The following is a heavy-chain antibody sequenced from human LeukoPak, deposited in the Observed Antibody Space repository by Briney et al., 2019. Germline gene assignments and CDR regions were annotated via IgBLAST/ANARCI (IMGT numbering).Heavy chain of an antibody. CDR2: INHSGST. CDR3: ARGLTLRFLGANWFDP. J-gene: IGHJ5*02. Sequence: SETLSLTCAVYGGSFSGFYWSWIRQPPGKGLEWIGEINHSGSTNYNPSLKSRVTISVDTSKNQFSLKLSSVTAADTAVYYCARGLTLRFLGANWFDPWGQGTLVTVSS. CDR1: GGSFSGFY. V-gene: IGHV4-34*01. D-gene: IGHD3-3*01.